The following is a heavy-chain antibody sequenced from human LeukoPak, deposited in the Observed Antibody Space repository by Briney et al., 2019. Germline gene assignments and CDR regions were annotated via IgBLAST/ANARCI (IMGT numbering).Heavy chain of an antibody. Sequence: ASVKVSRKASGYTFPTYGLTWVRQAPGQGLEWMGWISPYNGNTNYAQKLQGRVTMTKDTSTSTAYMELRSLRSDDTAVYYCARARHYDSSGHALGRDYWGQGTLVTVSS. CDR3: ARARHYDSSGHALGRDY. CDR2: ISPYNGNT. D-gene: IGHD3-22*01. V-gene: IGHV1-18*01. CDR1: GYTFPTYG. J-gene: IGHJ4*02.